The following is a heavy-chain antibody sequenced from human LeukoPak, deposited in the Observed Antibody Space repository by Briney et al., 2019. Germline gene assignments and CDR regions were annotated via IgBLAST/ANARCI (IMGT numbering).Heavy chain of an antibody. V-gene: IGHV4-34*01. CDR2: INHSGST. J-gene: IGHJ6*02. CDR3: ARAKEMATIWDYYYYGMDV. CDR1: GGSFSGYY. Sequence: SETLSLTCAVYGGSFSGYYWSWIRQPPGKGLEWIGGINHSGSTNYNPSLKSRVTISVDTSKNQFSLKLSSVTAADTAVYYCARAKEMATIWDYYYYGMDVWGQGTTVTVSS. D-gene: IGHD5-24*01.